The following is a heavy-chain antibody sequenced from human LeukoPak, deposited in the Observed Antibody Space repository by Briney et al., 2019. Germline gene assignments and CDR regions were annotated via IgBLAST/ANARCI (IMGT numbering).Heavy chain of an antibody. D-gene: IGHD2-15*01. CDR3: ARERADLIVVRDYYYYYMDV. J-gene: IGHJ6*03. CDR2: IYTSGST. CDR1: GGSISSYY. V-gene: IGHV4-4*07. Sequence: SETLSLTCTVSGGSISSYYWGWIRQPAGKGLEWIGRIYTSGSTNYNPSLKSRVTMSVDTSKNQFSLKLSSVTAADTAVYYCARERADLIVVRDYYYYYMDVWGKGTTVTVSS.